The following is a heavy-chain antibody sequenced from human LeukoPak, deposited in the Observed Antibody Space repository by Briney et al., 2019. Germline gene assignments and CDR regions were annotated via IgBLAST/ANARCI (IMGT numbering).Heavy chain of an antibody. CDR3: VRDPSYGSSWYYYMDV. CDR1: EFTFVRYA. J-gene: IGHJ6*03. D-gene: IGHD6-13*01. CDR2: ISSSSFKI. Sequence: GGSLRLSCAASEFTFVRYAMSWVRQAPGKGMEWVSYISSSSFKIGYADSVNGRFTISRDNSKNSLYLQMDSLRVEYTAVYYCVRDPSYGSSWYYYMDVWGKGTTVTVSS. V-gene: IGHV3-48*04.